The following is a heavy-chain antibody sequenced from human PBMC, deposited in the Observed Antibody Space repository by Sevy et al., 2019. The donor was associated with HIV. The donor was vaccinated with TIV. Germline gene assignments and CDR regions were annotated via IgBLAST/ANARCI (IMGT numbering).Heavy chain of an antibody. Sequence: GGSLRLSCAASGFTFSSYSMNWVRQAPGKGLEWVSSISSSSSYIYYADSVKGRFTISRDNAKNSLYLQMNSLRAEDTAVYYCARDLLDFKYYDILTGYYFSFIMDYWGQGTLVTFSS. CDR2: ISSSSSYI. CDR3: ARDLLDFKYYDILTGYYFSFIMDY. V-gene: IGHV3-21*01. CDR1: GFTFSSYS. D-gene: IGHD3-9*01. J-gene: IGHJ4*02.